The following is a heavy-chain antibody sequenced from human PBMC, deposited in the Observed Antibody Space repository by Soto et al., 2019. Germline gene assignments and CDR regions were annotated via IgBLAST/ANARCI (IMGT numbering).Heavy chain of an antibody. CDR3: ARAAAYSSGSTA. CDR1: GGAFSSYA. J-gene: IGHJ5*02. V-gene: IGHV1-69*13. Sequence: ASVKVSCKASGGAFSSYAISGVRQAPGQGLEWMGGTIPIFGTANYAQKFQGRVTITADESTSTAYMELSSLRSEDTAVYYCARAAAYSSGSTAWGQAPPVPVSS. D-gene: IGHD6-19*01. CDR2: TIPIFGTA.